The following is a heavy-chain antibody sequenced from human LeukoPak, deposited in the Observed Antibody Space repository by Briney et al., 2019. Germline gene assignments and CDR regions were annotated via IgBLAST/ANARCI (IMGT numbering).Heavy chain of an antibody. V-gene: IGHV3-23*01. CDR1: GFTFSSYG. D-gene: IGHD3-10*01. CDR3: AKGGVWFGAFKSYYLDY. Sequence: VGSLRLSGAASGFTFSSYGMHWVRQAPGEGLEWVSMIGSTGDSRYYADTVKGRFTISRDNSKNTLFLQMNSLRAEDTAVYYCAKGGVWFGAFKSYYLDYWGQGTLVTVSS. J-gene: IGHJ4*02. CDR2: IGSTGDSR.